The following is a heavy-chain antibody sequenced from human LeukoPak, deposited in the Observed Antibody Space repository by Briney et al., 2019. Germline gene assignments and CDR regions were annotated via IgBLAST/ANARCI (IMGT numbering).Heavy chain of an antibody. V-gene: IGHV4-39*01. CDR1: GGSISSSSYY. CDR3: ARGGRITMIVVVTTWFDP. J-gene: IGHJ5*02. CDR2: IYYSGST. Sequence: KPSETLSLTRTVSGGSISSSSYYWGWIRQPPGKGLEWIGSIYYSGSTYYNPSLKSRVTISVDTSKNQFSLKLSSVTAADTAVYYCARGGRITMIVVVTTWFDPWGQGTLVTVSS. D-gene: IGHD3-22*01.